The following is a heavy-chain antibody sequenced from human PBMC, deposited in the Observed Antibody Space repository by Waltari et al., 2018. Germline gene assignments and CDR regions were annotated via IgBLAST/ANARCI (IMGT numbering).Heavy chain of an antibody. V-gene: IGHV4-39*01. D-gene: IGHD3-3*01. Sequence: QMELQESGPRLVKPSETLSLTCNVSGDSISGSRNYWAWLRQPPGKNLQWIGSIHYSGTTYYNPARKGRLAISVDTSRNQFSLNVNSVTAADTGIYYCARQLRFVDWIPRYFDSWGRGTLATVSS. CDR3: ARQLRFVDWIPRYFDS. CDR1: GDSISGSRNY. CDR2: IHYSGTT. J-gene: IGHJ4*02.